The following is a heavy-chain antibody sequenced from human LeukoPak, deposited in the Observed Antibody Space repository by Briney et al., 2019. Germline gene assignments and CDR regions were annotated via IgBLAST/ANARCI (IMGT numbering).Heavy chain of an antibody. CDR1: VYTFTTCD. J-gene: IGHJ5*02. D-gene: IGHD6-19*01. V-gene: IGHV1-8*01. CDR3: ARGRGSGHKENWFDP. Sequence: GASEKVSFKASVYTFTTCDIYWVRQATGQGLEWVGSRNPNCGNTGYTQKSQSRVTMTRNTSISTAYLELSSLRSEDTAVYYCARGRGSGHKENWFDPWGQRTLLTVSS. CDR2: RNPNCGNT.